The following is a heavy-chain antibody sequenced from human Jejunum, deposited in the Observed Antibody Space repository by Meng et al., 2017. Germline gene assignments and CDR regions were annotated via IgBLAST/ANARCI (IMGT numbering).Heavy chain of an antibody. Sequence: GESLKISCAGSGFTFSNFDMTWVRQAPGEGLEWVSTITASGASTYYADSVKGRFTISRDNAKNTVYLQMKTLRAEDTAVYYCTKDDFDGCGPASWGQGNQV. V-gene: IGHV3-23*01. CDR2: ITASGAST. CDR1: GFTFSNFD. J-gene: IGHJ5*01. CDR3: TKDDFDGCGPAS. D-gene: IGHD3-9*01.